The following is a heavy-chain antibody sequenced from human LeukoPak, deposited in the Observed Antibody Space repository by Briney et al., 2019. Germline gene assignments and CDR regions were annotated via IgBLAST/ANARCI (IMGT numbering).Heavy chain of an antibody. Sequence: GGSLRLSCAASGFTFSSYWMHWGRQAPGKGLVWVSRINNDGRSTNYADSVKGRFTVSRDNAKNTLYLQMNSLRAEDTAVYYCARSYSGSYWYYWGQGTLVTVSS. CDR1: GFTFSSYW. CDR3: ARSYSGSYWYY. V-gene: IGHV3-74*01. CDR2: INNDGRST. D-gene: IGHD3-10*01. J-gene: IGHJ4*02.